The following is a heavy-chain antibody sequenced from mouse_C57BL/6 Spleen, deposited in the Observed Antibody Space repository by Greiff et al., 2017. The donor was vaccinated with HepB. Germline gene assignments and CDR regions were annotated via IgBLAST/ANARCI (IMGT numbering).Heavy chain of an antibody. V-gene: IGHV1-54*01. CDR3: ARSSNDAMDY. CDR2: INPGSGGT. Sequence: VQLQQSGAELVRPGTSVKVSCKASGYAFTNYLIEWVKQRPGQGLEWIGVINPGSGGTNYNEKFKGKATLTADKSSSTAYMQLSSLTSEDSAVYLCARSSNDAMDYWGQGTSVTVSS. CDR1: GYAFTNYL. J-gene: IGHJ4*01. D-gene: IGHD2-5*01.